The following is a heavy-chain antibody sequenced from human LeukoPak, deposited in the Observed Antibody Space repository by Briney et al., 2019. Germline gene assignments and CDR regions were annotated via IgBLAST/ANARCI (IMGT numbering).Heavy chain of an antibody. J-gene: IGHJ4*02. Sequence: GRSLRLSCAASGFTFDDYAMHWVRQAPGKGLEWVSGISWNSGSIGYADSVKGRFTISRDNAKNSLYLQMNSLRAEDTALYYCAKVGSGPWTTTYYFDYWGQGTLVTVSS. V-gene: IGHV3-9*01. CDR1: GFTFDDYA. D-gene: IGHD3-10*01. CDR2: ISWNSGSI. CDR3: AKVGSGPWTTTYYFDY.